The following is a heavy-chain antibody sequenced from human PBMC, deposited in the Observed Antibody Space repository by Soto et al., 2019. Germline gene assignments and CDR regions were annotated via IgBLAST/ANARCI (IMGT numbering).Heavy chain of an antibody. CDR3: ARSFAGKYGMDV. V-gene: IGHV1-69*06. D-gene: IGHD1-1*01. J-gene: IGHJ6*02. CDR1: GGTFSSYA. CDR2: IIPIFGTA. Sequence: ASVKVSCKASGGTFSSYAISWVRQAPGQGLEWMGGIIPIFGTANYAQKFQGRVTITADKSTSTAYMELSSLRSEDTAVYYCARSFAGKYGMDVWGQGTTVIVS.